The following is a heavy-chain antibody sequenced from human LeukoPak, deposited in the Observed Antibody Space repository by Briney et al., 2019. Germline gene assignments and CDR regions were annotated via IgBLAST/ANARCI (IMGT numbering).Heavy chain of an antibody. CDR3: ASSPSAFYYGSGSYS. CDR1: GFTFRTYS. V-gene: IGHV3-48*01. CDR2: ISSDSVTI. D-gene: IGHD3-10*01. J-gene: IGHJ5*02. Sequence: TGGSLRLSCAASGFTFRTYSMNWVRQAPGKGLEWVSYISSDSVTIYYADSVKGRFTISRDNAKNLLYLQMNSLRADDTAVYYCASSPSAFYYGSGSYSWGQGTLVTVSS.